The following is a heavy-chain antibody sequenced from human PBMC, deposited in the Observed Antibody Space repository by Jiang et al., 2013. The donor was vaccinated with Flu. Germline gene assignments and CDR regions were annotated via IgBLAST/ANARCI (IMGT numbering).Heavy chain of an antibody. CDR1: GFTFSTHT. V-gene: IGHV3-21*01. J-gene: IGHJ3*02. D-gene: IGHD2-2*01. CDR2: ISSRGSYI. CDR3: ARDKYQSFSVSLGTAALDI. Sequence: SCAASGFTFSTHTMNWVRQAPGKGLEWVSSISSRGSYIYYADSMKGRFTISRDNAKNSLYLQMNSLTAEDTAVYYCARDKYQSFSVSLGTAALDIWGQGTMVAVSS.